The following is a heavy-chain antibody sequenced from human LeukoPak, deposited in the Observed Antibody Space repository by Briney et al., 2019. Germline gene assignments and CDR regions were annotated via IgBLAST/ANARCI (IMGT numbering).Heavy chain of an antibody. CDR1: GFTINTNY. Sequence: GGSLRLSCAASGFTINTNYMSWVRQAPGKGLEWVSGIYTGNSTIYADSVRGRFTISRDNSKDTFYLQMNSLRAEDTAVYYCVGYHSESPAPWGQGTLVTVSS. CDR2: IYTGNST. D-gene: IGHD3-10*01. J-gene: IGHJ5*02. V-gene: IGHV3-53*01. CDR3: VGYHSESPAP.